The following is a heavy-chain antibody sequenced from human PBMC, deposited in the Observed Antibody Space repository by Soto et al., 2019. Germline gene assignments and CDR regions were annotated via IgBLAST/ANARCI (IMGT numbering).Heavy chain of an antibody. CDR3: ARAFDGDAFDI. CDR2: INPNSGRT. J-gene: IGHJ3*02. CDR1: GYTFTGYY. V-gene: IGHV1-2*04. Sequence: QVQLVQSGAEVKKPGASVKVSCKASGYTFTGYYMHWVRQAPGQGLEWMGWINPNSGRTNYAQKFQGWVTMTRDTSISTAYMELSRLRSDDTAVYYCARAFDGDAFDIWGQGTMVTVSS.